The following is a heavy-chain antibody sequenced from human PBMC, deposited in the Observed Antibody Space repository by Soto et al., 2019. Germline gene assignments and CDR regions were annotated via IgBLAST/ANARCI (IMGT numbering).Heavy chain of an antibody. CDR1: GYTFTSYA. V-gene: IGHV1-3*01. Sequence: GASVKVSCKASGYTFTSYAMHWVRQAPGQSLEWMGWINAGNGNTKYSQKFQGRVTITRDTSASTAYMELSSLRSEDTAVYYCARDSGYCTNGVCYDFEYWGQGTMVTVSS. CDR3: ARDSGYCTNGVCYDFEY. D-gene: IGHD2-8*01. J-gene: IGHJ4*02. CDR2: INAGNGNT.